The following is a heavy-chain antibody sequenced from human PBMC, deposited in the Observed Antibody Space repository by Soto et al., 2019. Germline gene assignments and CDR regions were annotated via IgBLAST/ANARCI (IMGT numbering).Heavy chain of an antibody. Sequence: QVQLQESGPGLVKPSQTLSLTCTVSGGSISSGGYYWSWIRQHPGKGLEWIGYIYYSGSTYDHPCIKRLVTFSVDKSKKPYSPTLSSGTAALTAVHSCAEPTLTKLYYGIEVWGQGSTVTFFS. V-gene: IGHV4-31*01. CDR1: GGSISSGGYY. CDR2: IYYSGST. CDR3: AEPTLTKLYYGIEV. J-gene: IGHJ6*02. D-gene: IGHD4-17*01.